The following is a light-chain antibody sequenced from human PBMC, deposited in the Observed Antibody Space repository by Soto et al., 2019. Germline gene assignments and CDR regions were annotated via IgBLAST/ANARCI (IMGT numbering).Light chain of an antibody. CDR2: DVN. J-gene: IGLJ3*02. V-gene: IGLV2-11*01. Sequence: QSALTQPRSVSGSPGQSVTISCTGTNSDIGGYNYVSWYQQHPGKAPKVMIYDVNRRPSGVPDRFSGSKSGNTASLTISGLQAEDDAEYYCCSYAGRYKFWVFGGGTKLTVL. CDR1: NSDIGGYNY. CDR3: CSYAGRYKFWV.